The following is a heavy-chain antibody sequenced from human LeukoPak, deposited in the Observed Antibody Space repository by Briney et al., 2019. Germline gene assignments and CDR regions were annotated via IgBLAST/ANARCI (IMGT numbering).Heavy chain of an antibody. CDR1: GYTFTSYG. CDR3: ARDPHCSSTSCYYYYYYGMDV. Sequence: ASVKVSCKASGYTFTSYGISWVRQAPGQGLEWMGWINTNTGNPTYAQGFTGRFVFSLDTSVSTAYLQISSLKAEDTAVYYCARDPHCSSTSCYYYYYYGMDVWGQGTTVTVSS. J-gene: IGHJ6*02. V-gene: IGHV7-4-1*02. D-gene: IGHD2-2*01. CDR2: INTNTGNP.